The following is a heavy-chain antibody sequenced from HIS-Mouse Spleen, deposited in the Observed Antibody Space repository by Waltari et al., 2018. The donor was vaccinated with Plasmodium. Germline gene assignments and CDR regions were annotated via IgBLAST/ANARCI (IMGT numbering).Heavy chain of an antibody. J-gene: IGHJ3*02. V-gene: IGHV3-21*01. D-gene: IGHD7-27*01. CDR1: GFTFSSYT. CDR3: ARDPPLSITGDLDAFDI. Sequence: EVQLVESGGGLVKPGGSLRLSCAASGFTFSSYTMNWVRQAPGKGLAWVSSISSSSSYIYYADSVKGRFTISRDNAKNSLYLQMNSLRAEDTAVYYCARDPPLSITGDLDAFDIWGQGTMVTVSS. CDR2: ISSSSSYI.